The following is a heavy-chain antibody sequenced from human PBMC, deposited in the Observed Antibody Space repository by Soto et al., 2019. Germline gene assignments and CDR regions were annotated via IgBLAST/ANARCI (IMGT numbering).Heavy chain of an antibody. J-gene: IGHJ4*02. CDR1: GGSISSYY. Sequence: QVQLQESGPGLVKPSETLSLTCTVSGGSISSYYWSWIRQPPGKGLEWIGYIYYSGSTNYNPSLKSRVTISVDTSKNQFSLKLGSVTAADTAVYYCARWLRPYYFDYWGQGTLVTVSS. D-gene: IGHD5-12*01. CDR3: ARWLRPYYFDY. V-gene: IGHV4-59*01. CDR2: IYYSGST.